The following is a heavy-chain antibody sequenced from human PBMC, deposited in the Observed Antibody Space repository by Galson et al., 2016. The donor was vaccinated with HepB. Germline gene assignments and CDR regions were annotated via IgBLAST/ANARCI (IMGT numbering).Heavy chain of an antibody. Sequence: SETLSLTCDVSGASTSNINWWTWIRQSPGRGMEWIGEIYYTGSTNYNLSLKGRVSISLDKSRKVLSLKVASVTAADSAVYYCARDVSSTSDYWGQGTPVTVSS. V-gene: IGHV4-4*02. CDR2: IYYTGST. D-gene: IGHD2-2*01. CDR1: GASTSNINW. J-gene: IGHJ4*02. CDR3: ARDVSSTSDY.